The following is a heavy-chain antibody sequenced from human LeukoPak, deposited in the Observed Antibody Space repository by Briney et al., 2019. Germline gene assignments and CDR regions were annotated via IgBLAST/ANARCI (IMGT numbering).Heavy chain of an antibody. CDR2: INHSGST. V-gene: IGHV4-34*01. Sequence: SETLSLTCAVYGGSFSGYYWSWIRQPPGKGLEWIGEINHSGSTNYNPSLKSRVTISVDTSKNQFSLKLSSVTAADTAVYYCARGSRAIFGVVINSYFDYWGQGTLVTVSS. CDR1: GGSFSGYY. J-gene: IGHJ4*02. D-gene: IGHD3-3*01. CDR3: ARGSRAIFGVVINSYFDY.